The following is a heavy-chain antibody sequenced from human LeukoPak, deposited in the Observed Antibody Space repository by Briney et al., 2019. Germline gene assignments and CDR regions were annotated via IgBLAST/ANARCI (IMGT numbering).Heavy chain of an antibody. Sequence: SETLSLTCAVSGGSISSGGYPWSWIRQPPGKGLEWIGYIYYSGSTNYNPSLKSRVTISVDTSKNQFSLKLSSVTAADTAVYYCARLIGGIAVAGLIDYWGQGTLVTVSS. D-gene: IGHD6-19*01. CDR1: GGSISSGGYP. V-gene: IGHV4-61*08. CDR3: ARLIGGIAVAGLIDY. CDR2: IYYSGST. J-gene: IGHJ4*02.